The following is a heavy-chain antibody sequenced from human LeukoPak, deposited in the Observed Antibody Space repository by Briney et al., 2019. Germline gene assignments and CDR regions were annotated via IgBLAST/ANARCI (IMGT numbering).Heavy chain of an antibody. CDR3: ARETRTIDY. CDR2: ISADGSST. D-gene: IGHD2-8*01. J-gene: IGHJ4*02. V-gene: IGHV3-74*01. CDR1: GFTFNSHW. Sequence: GGPLRLSCAASGFTFNSHWMHWVRQAPGRGLVWVSGISADGSSTRYADSVNGRFTISRDNSKNTLYLQMNSLRAEDTAVYYCARETRTIDYWGQGTLVTVSS.